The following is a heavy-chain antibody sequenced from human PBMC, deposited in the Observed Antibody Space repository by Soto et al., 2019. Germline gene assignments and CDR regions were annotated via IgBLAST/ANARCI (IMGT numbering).Heavy chain of an antibody. CDR2: IVPIVDTS. CDR1: GGTFSSYA. CDR3: VRVVAIPGYPDN. J-gene: IGHJ4*02. D-gene: IGHD5-12*01. V-gene: IGHV1-69*12. Sequence: QVQLVQSGAEVRQPASSVKVSCKTSGGTFSSYAISRVRQAPGQGLEWMGGIVPIVDTSTYAQKFQGRVTITADESTSTVYMELSSLRSDDTAVYYCVRVVAIPGYPDNWGQGTLVTV.